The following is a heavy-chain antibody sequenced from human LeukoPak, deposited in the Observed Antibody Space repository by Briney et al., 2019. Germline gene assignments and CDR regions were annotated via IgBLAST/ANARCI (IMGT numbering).Heavy chain of an antibody. J-gene: IGHJ3*02. CDR3: ARGLGSDAFDI. V-gene: IGHV4-30-4*01. CDR2: IYYSGST. CDR1: GGSISSGDYY. Sequence: SETLSLTCTVSGGSISSGDYYWSWIRQPPGKDLEWIGYIYYSGSTYYNPSLKSRVTISVDTSKNQFSLKLSSVTAADTAVYYCARGLGSDAFDIWGQGTMVTVSS.